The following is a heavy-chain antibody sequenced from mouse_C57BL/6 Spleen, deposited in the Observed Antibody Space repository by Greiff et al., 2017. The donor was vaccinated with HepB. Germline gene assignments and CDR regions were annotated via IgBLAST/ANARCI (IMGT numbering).Heavy chain of an antibody. V-gene: IGHV5-4*03. J-gene: IGHJ3*01. CDR3: ARASYDYDVGFAY. Sequence: EVKLQESGGGLVKPGGSLKLSCAASGFTFSSYAMSWVRQTPEKRLEWVATISDGGSYTYYPDNVKGRFTISRDNAKNNLYLQMSHLKSEDTAMYYCARASYDYDVGFAYWGQGTLVTVSA. D-gene: IGHD2-4*01. CDR2: ISDGGSYT. CDR1: GFTFSSYA.